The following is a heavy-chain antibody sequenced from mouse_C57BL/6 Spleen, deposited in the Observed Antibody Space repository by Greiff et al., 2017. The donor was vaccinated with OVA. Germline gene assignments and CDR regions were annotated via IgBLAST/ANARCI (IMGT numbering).Heavy chain of an antibody. CDR3: TIPYGSSWFAY. V-gene: IGHV1-5*01. J-gene: IGHJ3*01. CDR1: GYTFTSYW. Sequence: VQLQQSGTVLARPGASVKMSCKTSGYTFTSYWMHWVKQRPGQGLEWIGAIYPGNSDPSYNQKFKGKAKLTAVTSASTAYMELSSLTNEDSAVYYCTIPYGSSWFAYWGQGTLVTVSA. CDR2: IYPGNSDP. D-gene: IGHD1-1*01.